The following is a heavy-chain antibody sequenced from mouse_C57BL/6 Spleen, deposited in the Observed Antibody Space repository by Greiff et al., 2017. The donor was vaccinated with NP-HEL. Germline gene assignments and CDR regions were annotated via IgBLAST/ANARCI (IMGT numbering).Heavy chain of an antibody. D-gene: IGHD2-5*01. CDR2: ISYDGSN. CDR3: ASTYYSNYGYAMDY. CDR1: GYSITSGYY. V-gene: IGHV3-6*01. Sequence: ESGPGLVKPSQSLSLTCSVTGYSITSGYYWNWIRQFPGNKLEWMGYISYDGSNNYNPSLKNRISITRDTSKNQFFLKLNSVTTEDTATYYCASTYYSNYGYAMDYWGQGTSVTVSS. J-gene: IGHJ4*01.